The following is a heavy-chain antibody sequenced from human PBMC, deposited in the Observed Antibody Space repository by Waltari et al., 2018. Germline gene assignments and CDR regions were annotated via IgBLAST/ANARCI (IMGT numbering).Heavy chain of an antibody. D-gene: IGHD6-13*01. CDR1: GGSISSYY. CDR2: IYYSGST. Sequence: QVQLQESGPGLVKPSETLSLTCTVSGGSISSYYWSWIRQPPGKGLEWIGYIYYSGSTNYNPSLKSRVTISVDTSKNQFSLKLSSVTAADTAVYYCARAPSSSPYDYWGQGTLVTVSS. V-gene: IGHV4-59*01. CDR3: ARAPSSSPYDY. J-gene: IGHJ4*02.